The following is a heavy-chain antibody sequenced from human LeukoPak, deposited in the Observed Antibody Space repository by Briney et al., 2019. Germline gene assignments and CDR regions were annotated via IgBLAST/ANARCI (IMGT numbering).Heavy chain of an antibody. CDR3: AKDILSGSYLSAYFDY. CDR2: ISWNSGSI. V-gene: IGHV3-9*01. J-gene: IGHJ4*02. CDR1: GFTFDDYA. D-gene: IGHD1-26*01. Sequence: GRSLRLSCAASGFTFDDYAMHWVRQAPGKGLEWVSGISWNSGSIGYADSVKGRFTISRDNAKNSLYLQMNSLGAEDTALYYCAKDILSGSYLSAYFDYWGQGTLVTVSS.